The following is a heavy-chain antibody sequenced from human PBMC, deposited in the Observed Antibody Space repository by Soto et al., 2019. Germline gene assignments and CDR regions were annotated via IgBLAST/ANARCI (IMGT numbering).Heavy chain of an antibody. Sequence: PSETLSLTCAVSGGAISISNWWSCVRQPPGKGLEWIGEIYHSGSTNYNPSLKSRVTISVDKSKNQFSLKLSSVTAAETAVYYCASGRNSGGYAFDIWGQGTMVTVSS. CDR1: GGAISISNW. D-gene: IGHD6-19*01. CDR2: IYHSGST. V-gene: IGHV4-4*02. CDR3: ASGRNSGGYAFDI. J-gene: IGHJ3*02.